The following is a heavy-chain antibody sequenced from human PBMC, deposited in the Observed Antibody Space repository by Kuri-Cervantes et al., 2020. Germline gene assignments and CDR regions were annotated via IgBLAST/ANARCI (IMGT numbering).Heavy chain of an antibody. J-gene: IGHJ3*02. CDR2: IDSTSTYK. V-gene: IGHV3-21*01. CDR3: ATPPSGGETWAFDI. Sequence: GESLKISCAASGFTFNTYSMNWVRQAPGKGLEWVSSIDSTSTYKYYTDSVKGRFTISRDNAKNSLYLQMNSLRAEDTAVYYCATPPSGGETWAFDIWGQGTMVTVSS. D-gene: IGHD3-10*01. CDR1: GFTFNTYS.